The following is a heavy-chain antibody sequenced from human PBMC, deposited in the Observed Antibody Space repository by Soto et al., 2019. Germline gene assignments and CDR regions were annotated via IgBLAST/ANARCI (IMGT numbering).Heavy chain of an antibody. Sequence: QAQLQESGPGLVKPSQTLSLTCTVSGGSISSGGYYWSWIRQHPGKGVEWIGYIYYSGSTCYNPSLKSRVTISVDTSKNQFSLKLSSVTAADPDVYYCARKATVTTCFDYWGQVTLVTVSS. CDR1: GGSISSGGYY. J-gene: IGHJ4*02. V-gene: IGHV4-31*03. CDR3: ARKATVTTCFDY. CDR2: IYYSGST. D-gene: IGHD4-17*01.